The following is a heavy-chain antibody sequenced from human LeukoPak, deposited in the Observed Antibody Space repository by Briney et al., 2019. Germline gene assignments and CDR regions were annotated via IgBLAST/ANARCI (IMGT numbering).Heavy chain of an antibody. D-gene: IGHD1-26*01. CDR1: GGSISSSSYY. Sequence: SETLSLTCTVSGGSISSSSYYWGWIRQPPGKGLEWIGSIYYSGSTYYNPSLKSRVTISVDTSKNQFSLKLSSVTAADTAVYYCARDLGTSGSYYHYFDYWGQGTLVTVSS. CDR2: IYYSGST. CDR3: ARDLGTSGSYYHYFDY. J-gene: IGHJ4*02. V-gene: IGHV4-39*07.